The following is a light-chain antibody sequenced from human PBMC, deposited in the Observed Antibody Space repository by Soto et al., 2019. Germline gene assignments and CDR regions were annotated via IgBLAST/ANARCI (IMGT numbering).Light chain of an antibody. CDR2: KAS. CDR1: QSISSW. Sequence: DIQMTQSPSTLPASVGDRVTITCRASQSISSWLAWYKQKPGKAPKLLIYKASSLESGVPSRFSGSGSGTEFTLTISSLQPDDFATYYCQQYNSYWTFGQGTKVDI. J-gene: IGKJ1*01. V-gene: IGKV1-5*03. CDR3: QQYNSYWT.